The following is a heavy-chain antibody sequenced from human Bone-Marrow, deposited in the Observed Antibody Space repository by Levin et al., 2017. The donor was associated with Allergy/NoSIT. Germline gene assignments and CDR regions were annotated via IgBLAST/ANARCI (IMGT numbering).Heavy chain of an antibody. CDR3: ASLFFSGVSQGDC. Sequence: PGGSLRLSCSASRLSFISYAMHWVRQAPGKGLEWVAMISKDGGEIHYVDSVKGRFTISRDNSKTKLFLQLDNLRPEDTAVYYCASLFFSGVSQGDCWGQGTLVTVSS. D-gene: IGHD7-27*01. V-gene: IGHV3-30*03. CDR2: ISKDGGEI. CDR1: RLSFISYA. J-gene: IGHJ4*02.